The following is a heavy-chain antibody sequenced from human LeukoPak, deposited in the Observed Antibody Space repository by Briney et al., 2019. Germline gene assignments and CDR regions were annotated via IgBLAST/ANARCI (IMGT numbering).Heavy chain of an antibody. Sequence: PSETLSLTCTVSGGSISSSSYYWGWIRQPPGKGLEWIGSIYYSGSTYYNPSLKSRVTISVDTSKNQFSLKLSSVTAADTAVYYCARQDGYSSSTSCYSISYYYYGMDVWGQATTVTVSS. V-gene: IGHV4-39*01. CDR2: IYYSGST. J-gene: IGHJ6*02. CDR3: ARQDGYSSSTSCYSISYYYYGMDV. D-gene: IGHD2-2*02. CDR1: GGSISSSSYY.